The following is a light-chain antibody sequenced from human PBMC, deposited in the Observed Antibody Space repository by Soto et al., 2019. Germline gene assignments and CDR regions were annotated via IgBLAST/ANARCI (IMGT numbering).Light chain of an antibody. CDR3: QQRNNWPPSIT. Sequence: EIVLTQSPVTLSLSPGERATLSCRASQSIASHLAWYQRKPGQAPRLLIHDASSRATGIPARFSGSGSGTDFTLTISSLEPEDFAVYYCQQRNNWPPSITFGPGTRLEIK. V-gene: IGKV3-11*01. CDR1: QSIASH. J-gene: IGKJ5*01. CDR2: DAS.